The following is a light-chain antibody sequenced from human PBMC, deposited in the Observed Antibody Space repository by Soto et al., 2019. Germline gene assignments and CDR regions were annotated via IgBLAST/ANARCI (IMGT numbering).Light chain of an antibody. Sequence: NFMLTQPHSMSESPGKTVTISCTRSSGTFASNYVQWSQQRPGSSPKLRPSGVPDRFSGSIDSSSNSASLTISGLKTEDEADYYCQSYDSSNRGVFGGGTQLTVL. J-gene: IGLJ3*02. CDR3: QSYDSSNRGV. V-gene: IGLV6-57*01. CDR1: SGTFASNY.